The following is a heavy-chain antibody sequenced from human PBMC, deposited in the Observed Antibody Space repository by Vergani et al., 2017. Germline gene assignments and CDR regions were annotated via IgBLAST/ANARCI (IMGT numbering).Heavy chain of an antibody. Sequence: QVQLQESGPGLVKPSQTLSLTCTVSGGSISSGDYYWSWIRQPPGKGLEWIGYIYYSGSTYSNPSLKSRVTISVDTSKNQFSLKLSSVTAADTAVYYCARKGRWLQSFFDYWGQGTLVTVSS. CDR3: ARKGRWLQSFFDY. V-gene: IGHV4-30-4*01. J-gene: IGHJ4*02. D-gene: IGHD5-24*01. CDR2: IYYSGST. CDR1: GGSISSGDYY.